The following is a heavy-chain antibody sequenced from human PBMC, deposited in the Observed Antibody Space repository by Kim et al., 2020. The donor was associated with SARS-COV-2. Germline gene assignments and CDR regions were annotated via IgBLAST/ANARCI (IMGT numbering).Heavy chain of an antibody. CDR1: GYSISSGYY. D-gene: IGHD3-22*01. CDR3: TSKYYYDSSGYYYADW. J-gene: IGHJ4*02. CDR2: IYHSGST. V-gene: IGHV4-38-2*02. Sequence: SETLSLTCTVSGYSISSGYYWGWIRQPPGKGLEWIGSIYHSGSTYYNPSLKSRVTISIDTSKNQFSLRLNSVTAAYTAVYYCTSKYYYDSSGYYYADWWGQGTLVTVSS.